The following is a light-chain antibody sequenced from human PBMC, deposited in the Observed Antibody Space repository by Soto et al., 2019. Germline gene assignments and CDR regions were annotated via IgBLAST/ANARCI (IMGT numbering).Light chain of an antibody. Sequence: DIQMTPSPSTLSASVVDRVTITCRASQGIYNWLAWYQQKPGKPPKLLIYDASGLDSGVPSRFSGSGYGTEFTLTISGLQPEDFATFYCQQYDSFPWTCGQGTKGDIK. CDR3: QQYDSFPWT. V-gene: IGKV1-5*01. J-gene: IGKJ1*01. CDR2: DAS. CDR1: QGIYNW.